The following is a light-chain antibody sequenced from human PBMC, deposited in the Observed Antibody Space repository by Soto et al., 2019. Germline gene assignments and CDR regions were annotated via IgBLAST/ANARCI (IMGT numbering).Light chain of an antibody. CDR2: RAS. Sequence: DIQMTQSPSTLSASVGDRVTITCRASQSIDSWLAWYQQKPGKAPKLLIYRASSLESGVPSRFSGSRSGTEFTLTISSLQHDDFATYYCQQYKTYMYTFAQGTKLEIK. V-gene: IGKV1-5*03. J-gene: IGKJ2*01. CDR1: QSIDSW. CDR3: QQYKTYMYT.